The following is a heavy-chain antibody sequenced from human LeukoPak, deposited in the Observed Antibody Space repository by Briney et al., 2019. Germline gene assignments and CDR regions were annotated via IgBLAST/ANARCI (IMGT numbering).Heavy chain of an antibody. J-gene: IGHJ4*02. D-gene: IGHD2-15*01. CDR2: FSHTVST. Sequence: SGTLSLTCTVSGASISSTSHYWGWIRQPPGKGLEWIGTFSHTVSTYYNPSLKSRVTISVDTSKNQFSLKLTSVTAADTSVYFCARWSPADYFFDFWGQGTLVTVSS. CDR3: ARWSPADYFFDF. CDR1: GASISSTSHY. V-gene: IGHV4-39*01.